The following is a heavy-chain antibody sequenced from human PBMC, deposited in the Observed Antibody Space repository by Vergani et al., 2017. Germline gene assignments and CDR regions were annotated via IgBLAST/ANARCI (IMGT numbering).Heavy chain of an antibody. D-gene: IGHD3-10*01. V-gene: IGHV4-61*02. CDR1: GGPITRGSFY. CDR2: MHSSGTT. Sequence: QVQLHESGPGLVKPSQTLSLTCTVSGGPITRGSFYWSWIRQPAGKGLEWIGRMHSSGTTNYNPSLKSRVTLSVDTSKNQLSLRMTSVTAADTAVYYCARDSWTSELRGVYWFDTWGQGTLVSVSS. J-gene: IGHJ5*02. CDR3: ARDSWTSELRGVYWFDT.